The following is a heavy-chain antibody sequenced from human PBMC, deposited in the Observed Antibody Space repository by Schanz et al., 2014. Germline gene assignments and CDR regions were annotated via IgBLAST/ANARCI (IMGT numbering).Heavy chain of an antibody. J-gene: IGHJ4*02. V-gene: IGHV3-23*04. CDR3: AKVWGSDYFYPFDY. CDR2: ISANDYDT. Sequence: EVFLVESGGGLVQPGGSLRLSCAASGFAFSSFALSWVRQSPGKGLEWVSAISANDYDTYYAPSVKGRFTVSRDNSKNTVYLQMNSLRAEDTAVYYCAKVWGSDYFYPFDYWGQGTLVTVSS. D-gene: IGHD3-22*01. CDR1: GFAFSSFA.